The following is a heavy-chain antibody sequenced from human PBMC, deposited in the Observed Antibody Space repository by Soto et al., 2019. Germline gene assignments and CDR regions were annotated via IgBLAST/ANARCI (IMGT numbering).Heavy chain of an antibody. V-gene: IGHV1-69*13. CDR1: GGTFSSYA. J-gene: IGHJ6*02. CDR2: IIPIFGTA. CDR3: ARVRCSSTSCYTHYYYYGMDV. Sequence: SVKVSCKASGGTFSSYAISWVRQAPGQGLEWMGGIIPIFGTANDAQKFQGRVTITADESTSTAYMELSSLRSEDTAVYYCARVRCSSTSCYTHYYYYGMDVWGQGTTVTVSS. D-gene: IGHD2-2*02.